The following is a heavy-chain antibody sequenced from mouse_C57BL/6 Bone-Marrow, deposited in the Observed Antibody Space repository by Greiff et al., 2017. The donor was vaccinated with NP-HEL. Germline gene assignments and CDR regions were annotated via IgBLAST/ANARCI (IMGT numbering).Heavy chain of an antibody. CDR2: IYPRSGNT. Sequence: VQLQQSGAELARPGASVKLSCKASGYTFTSYGISWVKQRTGQGLEWIGEIYPRSGNTYYNEKFKGKATLTADKSSSTAYMELRSLTSEDSAVYFCARRYGSSYGYAMDYWGQGTSVTVSS. CDR3: ARRYGSSYGYAMDY. J-gene: IGHJ4*01. CDR1: GYTFTSYG. V-gene: IGHV1-81*01. D-gene: IGHD1-1*01.